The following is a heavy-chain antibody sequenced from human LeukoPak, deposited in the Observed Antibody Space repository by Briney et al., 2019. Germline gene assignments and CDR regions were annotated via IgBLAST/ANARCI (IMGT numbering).Heavy chain of an antibody. D-gene: IGHD5-18*01. CDR3: AKHRGYSYGFGY. CDR1: GGSFSGFY. V-gene: IGHV4-34*01. Sequence: SECLSLTRAVYGGSFSGFYWSWIRQPPGKGMEWLGEINHSGSTNNNPSLKSRVTISVDTSKNQFSLKLSSVTAADTAVYYCAKHRGYSYGFGYWGQGTLVTVSS. J-gene: IGHJ4*02. CDR2: INHSGST.